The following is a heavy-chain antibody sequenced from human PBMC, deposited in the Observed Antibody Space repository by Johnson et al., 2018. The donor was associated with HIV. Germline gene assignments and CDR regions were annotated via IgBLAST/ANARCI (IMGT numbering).Heavy chain of an antibody. CDR1: GFTFSSYW. V-gene: IGHV3-7*01. CDR3: ARDGPWLQSQRDAFDI. CDR2: IKQDGSEK. J-gene: IGHJ3*02. D-gene: IGHD5-24*01. Sequence: VQLVESGGGLVQPGESLRLSCAASGFTFSSYWMSWVRQAPGKGLEWVANIKQDGSEKYYVDSVKGRFTISRDNAKKSLYLQMNSLRAEDTAVYYCARDGPWLQSQRDAFDIWGQGTMVTVSS.